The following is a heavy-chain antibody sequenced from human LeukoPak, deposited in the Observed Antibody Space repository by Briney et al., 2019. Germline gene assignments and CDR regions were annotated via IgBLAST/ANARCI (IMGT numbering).Heavy chain of an antibody. D-gene: IGHD6-13*01. J-gene: IGHJ4*02. CDR1: GYTLTELS. V-gene: IGHV1-24*01. Sequence: ASVKVSCKVSGYTLTELSMHWVRQSPGKGLEWMGGFDPEDGETIYAQKFQGRVTMIEDTSTDTAYMELSSLRSEDTAVYYCATVQYSSSWQPDYWGQGTLVTVSS. CDR2: FDPEDGET. CDR3: ATVQYSSSWQPDY.